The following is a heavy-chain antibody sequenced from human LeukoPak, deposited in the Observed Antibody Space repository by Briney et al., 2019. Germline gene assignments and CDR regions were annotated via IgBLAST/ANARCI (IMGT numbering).Heavy chain of an antibody. CDR1: GFTFSGYE. J-gene: IGHJ4*02. D-gene: IGHD3-3*01. CDR3: ARDGGSGYCITEHDY. CDR2: ISSSGSTI. Sequence: PGGSLRLSCAASGFTFSGYEMNWVRQAPGKGLEWVSYISSSGSTIYYADSVKGRFTISRDNAKNSLYLQMNSLRAEDTAVYYCARDGGSGYCITEHDYWGQGTLVTVSS. V-gene: IGHV3-48*03.